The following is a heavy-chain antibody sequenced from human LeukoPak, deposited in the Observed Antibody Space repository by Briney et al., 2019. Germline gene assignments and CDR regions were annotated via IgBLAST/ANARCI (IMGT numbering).Heavy chain of an antibody. D-gene: IGHD3-16*01. V-gene: IGHV3-33*01. Sequence: GRSLRLSCAGSGFTFGGYGMHWFRQTPGKGLEWVAVIAYDGSRAFYADSVKGRFTISRDNSRNTMSVQMDDLRAEDTAVYYCTRYDNDHFDYWGQGTLVTVSS. J-gene: IGHJ4*02. CDR1: GFTFGGYG. CDR3: TRYDNDHFDY. CDR2: IAYDGSRA.